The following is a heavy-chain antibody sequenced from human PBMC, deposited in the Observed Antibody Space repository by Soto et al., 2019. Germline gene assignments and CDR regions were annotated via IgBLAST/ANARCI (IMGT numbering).Heavy chain of an antibody. CDR3: ANGTIYSSAWYVN. J-gene: IGHJ4*02. CDR1: GFTFDGYA. D-gene: IGHD6-19*01. CDR2: ISWNSGSI. V-gene: IGHV3-9*01. Sequence: GGSPRLSCAASGFTFDGYAMHWVRQAPGKGLEWVSGISWNSGSIGYADSVKGRFTTSRDNAKNSLYLQMNSLRAEDTALYYCANGTIYSSAWYVNWGQRTLVTVSS.